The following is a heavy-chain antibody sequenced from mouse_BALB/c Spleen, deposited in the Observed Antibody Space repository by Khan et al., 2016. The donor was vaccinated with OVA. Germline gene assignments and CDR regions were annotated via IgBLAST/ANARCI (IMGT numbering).Heavy chain of an antibody. D-gene: IGHD1-1*01. V-gene: IGHV1-20*01. Sequence: EVQLQESGPELVRPGASVKISCKASGYSFTGYFMNWVMQSHGKSLEWIGRINPHIGETFYNPRFKDKATLTVDESSSTAHMELRTLTSEDSAVYYCTRISRSDFDYWGQGTTLTVSS. CDR2: INPHIGET. CDR3: TRISRSDFDY. J-gene: IGHJ2*01. CDR1: GYSFTGYF.